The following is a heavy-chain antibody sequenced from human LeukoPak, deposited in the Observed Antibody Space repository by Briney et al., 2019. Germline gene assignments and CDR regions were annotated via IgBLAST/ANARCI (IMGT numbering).Heavy chain of an antibody. Sequence: PGRSLRLSCAASGFTFSTYGMHWVRQAPGKGLEWVAVISYDGSNKYYADSVKGRFTISRDNSKNALYLQMNSLRAEDTAVYYCARGCSGGSCYEPKFDPWGQGTLVTVSS. CDR1: GFTFSTYG. J-gene: IGHJ5*02. D-gene: IGHD2-15*01. V-gene: IGHV3-30*03. CDR3: ARGCSGGSCYEPKFDP. CDR2: ISYDGSNK.